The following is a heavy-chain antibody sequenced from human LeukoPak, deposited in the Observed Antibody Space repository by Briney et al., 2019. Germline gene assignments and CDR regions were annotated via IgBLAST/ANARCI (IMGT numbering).Heavy chain of an antibody. CDR1: GGSFRNYY. Sequence: SETLSLICGFYGGSFRNYYWSCIRQSPGKGLEWIGEINQSGRTNYNPSLKTRLTTSVDTAKNLFSLNLTSMTAADTATYYCAVRDGHSTSSGDTWGQGTLVTVSS. CDR3: AVRDGHSTSSGDT. J-gene: IGHJ5*02. CDR2: INQSGRT. D-gene: IGHD6-6*01. V-gene: IGHV4-34*01.